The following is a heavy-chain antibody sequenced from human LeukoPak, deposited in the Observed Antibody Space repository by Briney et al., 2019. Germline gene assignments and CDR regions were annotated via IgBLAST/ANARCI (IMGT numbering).Heavy chain of an antibody. D-gene: IGHD2-15*01. Sequence: GASVKVSCKASGYTFTSYDINWVRQATGQGLEWMGWMNPNSGNTGYAQKFQGRVTITRNTSISTAYMELSSLRSEDTAVYYCARGLYCSGGSCYYDAFDIWGQGTMVTVSS. CDR3: ARGLYCSGGSCYYDAFDI. CDR1: GYTFTSYD. V-gene: IGHV1-8*03. J-gene: IGHJ3*02. CDR2: MNPNSGNT.